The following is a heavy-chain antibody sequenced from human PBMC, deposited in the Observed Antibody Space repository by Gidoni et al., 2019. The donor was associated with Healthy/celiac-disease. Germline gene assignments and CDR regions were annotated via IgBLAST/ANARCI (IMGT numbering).Heavy chain of an antibody. J-gene: IGHJ6*02. D-gene: IGHD5-12*01. Sequence: EVQLVESGGGLVQPGGSLRLSCAASGFTFSSYSMNWVRQAPGKGLEWVSYISSSSSTIYYADSVKGRFTISRDNAKNSLYLQMNSLRDEDTAVYYCARFSYDELTEYYYYGMDVWGQGTTVTVSS. CDR3: ARFSYDELTEYYYYGMDV. CDR2: ISSSSSTI. CDR1: GFTFSSYS. V-gene: IGHV3-48*02.